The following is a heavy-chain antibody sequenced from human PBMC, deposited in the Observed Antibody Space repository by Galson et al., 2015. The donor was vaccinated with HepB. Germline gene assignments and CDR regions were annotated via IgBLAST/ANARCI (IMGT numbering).Heavy chain of an antibody. D-gene: IGHD3-22*01. J-gene: IGHJ3*02. V-gene: IGHV5-51*01. CDR1: GYSFTSYW. CDR2: IYPGDSDT. Sequence: QSGAEVKKPGESLKISCKGSGYSFTSYWIGWVRQMPGKGLEWMGIIYPGDSDTRYSPSFQGQVTISADRSISTAYLQWSSLKASDTAMYYCASPSPARVVVTTDAFDIWGQGTMVTVSS. CDR3: ASPSPARVVVTTDAFDI.